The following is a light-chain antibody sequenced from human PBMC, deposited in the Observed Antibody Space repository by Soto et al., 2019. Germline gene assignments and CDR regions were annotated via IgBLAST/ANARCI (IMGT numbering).Light chain of an antibody. CDR3: QNFGDSPFT. CDR2: GAS. Sequence: EIVLMQSPDTLSLSPGERATLSCRASESISSHYIAWYQQKPGQAPRLLIFGASTRATGIPDRFSGSSSGTDFTLTISRLEPEDFAVYYCQNFGDSPFTFGPGTKVDIK. J-gene: IGKJ3*01. CDR1: ESISSHY. V-gene: IGKV3-20*01.